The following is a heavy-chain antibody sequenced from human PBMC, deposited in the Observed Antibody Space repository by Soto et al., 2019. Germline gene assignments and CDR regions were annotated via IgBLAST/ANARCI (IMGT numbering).Heavy chain of an antibody. V-gene: IGHV3-48*02. CDR1: GFTFSSYS. J-gene: IGHJ3*02. CDR3: ARASRLRDAFDI. CDR2: ISSSSTI. Sequence: VGSLRLSCAASGFTFSSYSMNWVRQAPGKGLEWVSYISSSSTIYYADSVKGRFTISRDNAKNSLYLQMNSLRDEDTAVYYCARASRLRDAFDIWGQGTMVTVSS. D-gene: IGHD2-21*01.